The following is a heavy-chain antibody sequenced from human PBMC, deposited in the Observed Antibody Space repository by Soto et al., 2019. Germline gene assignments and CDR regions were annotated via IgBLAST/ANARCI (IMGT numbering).Heavy chain of an antibody. Sequence: GGSVRLSCAASGFTFSNAWMSRVRQAPGKGLEWVGRIKSKTDGGTTDYAAPVKGRFTISRDDSKNTLYLQMNSLKTEDTAVYYCTTDYTRSLPGYWGQGTLVTVSS. CDR3: TTDYTRSLPGY. V-gene: IGHV3-15*01. CDR2: IKSKTDGGTT. CDR1: GFTFSNAW. J-gene: IGHJ4*02.